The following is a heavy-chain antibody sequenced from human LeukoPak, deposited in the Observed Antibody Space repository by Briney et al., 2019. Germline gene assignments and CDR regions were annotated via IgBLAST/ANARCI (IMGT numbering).Heavy chain of an antibody. CDR1: GYSFTNYW. D-gene: IGHD1-26*01. V-gene: IGHV5-51*01. J-gene: IGHJ3*02. CDR2: IHPGASDS. Sequence: PGESLKISCKGSGYSFTNYWIGWVRQMPGKGLEWMGIIHPGASDSKYSPSIQGQVTISADKSITTAYLQWSSLKASDTAMYYCARQRMPHSRSYTFPFDIWGQGTMVTVSS. CDR3: ARQRMPHSRSYTFPFDI.